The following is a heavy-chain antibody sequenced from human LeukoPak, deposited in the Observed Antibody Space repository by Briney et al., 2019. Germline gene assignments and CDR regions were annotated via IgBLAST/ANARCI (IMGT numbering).Heavy chain of an antibody. CDR2: IYYSGST. J-gene: IGHJ4*02. Sequence: SETLSLTCTVSGGSITSYYWSWIRQPPGKGLEWIGYIYYSGSTNYNPSLKSRVTISIDTSRNQVSLKLSSVTAADTAVYYCARGKYYYGSGSYSFDYWGQGTLVTVSS. CDR3: ARGKYYYGSGSYSFDY. CDR1: GGSITSYY. V-gene: IGHV4-59*12. D-gene: IGHD3-10*01.